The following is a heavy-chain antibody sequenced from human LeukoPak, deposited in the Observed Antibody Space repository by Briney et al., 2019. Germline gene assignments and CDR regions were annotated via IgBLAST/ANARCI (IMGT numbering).Heavy chain of an antibody. J-gene: IGHJ5*02. CDR3: ARDNSVRDEAWWFNP. V-gene: IGHV3-21*04. D-gene: IGHD5-24*01. Sequence: GGSLRLSCAASGFTFSSYTMNWVRQAPGKGLEWVSSITSSSSYIYYADSVKGRFTISRDNSKNTLYLQMNSLRAEDTAVYYCARDNSVRDEAWWFNPWGQGTLVTVSS. CDR1: GFTFSSYT. CDR2: ITSSSSYI.